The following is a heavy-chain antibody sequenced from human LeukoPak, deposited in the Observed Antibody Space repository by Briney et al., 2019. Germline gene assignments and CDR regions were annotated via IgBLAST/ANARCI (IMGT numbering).Heavy chain of an antibody. Sequence: GASVKVSCKASGGTFSSYAISWVRQAPGQGLEWMGGIIPIFGTANYAQKFQGRVTITADESTSTAYMELSSPRSEDTAVYYCARGSTIFGVVITYFDYWGQGTLVTVSS. D-gene: IGHD3-3*01. V-gene: IGHV1-69*13. J-gene: IGHJ4*02. CDR2: IIPIFGTA. CDR1: GGTFSSYA. CDR3: ARGSTIFGVVITYFDY.